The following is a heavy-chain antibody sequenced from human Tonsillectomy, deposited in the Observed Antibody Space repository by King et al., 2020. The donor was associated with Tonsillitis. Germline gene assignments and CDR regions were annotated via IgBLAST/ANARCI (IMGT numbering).Heavy chain of an antibody. V-gene: IGHV1-2*02. CDR2: INPNSGDT. D-gene: IGHD1-14*01. J-gene: IGHJ1*01. CDR1: GYTFTDYY. Sequence: QLVQSGAEVKKPGASVKVSCKASGYTFTDYYMYWVRQAPGQGLEWMGWINPNSGDTSDAQKLQGRVTMTRDTSLSTAYMELSRLISDDTAVYYCARVAYNHDREYFQHWGQGTLVTVSS. CDR3: ARVAYNHDREYFQH.